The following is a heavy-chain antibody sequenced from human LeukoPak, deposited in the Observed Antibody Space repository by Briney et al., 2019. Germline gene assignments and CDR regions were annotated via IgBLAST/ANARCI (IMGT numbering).Heavy chain of an antibody. CDR1: GGSISDYY. J-gene: IGHJ1*01. CDR3: ARVLGYCSGGGCSEYFQH. Sequence: SETLSLTCTASGGSISDYYWSWLRQPAGKGLEWLGRLYPSGNTNYNPSLKSRLTMSLATSKNQFSLKLSSVTAADTAVYYCARVLGYCSGGGCSEYFQHWGQGTLVTVSS. CDR2: LYPSGNT. V-gene: IGHV4-4*07. D-gene: IGHD2-15*01.